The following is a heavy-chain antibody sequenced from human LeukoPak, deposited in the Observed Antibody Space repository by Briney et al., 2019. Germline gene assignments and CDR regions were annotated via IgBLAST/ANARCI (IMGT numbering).Heavy chain of an antibody. CDR3: VRDLGQNFDY. Sequence: ASVKVSCKASGYTFTAYAMHWVRQAPGQRLEWMGGINAGNGSTKYSQKFQGRVTITRNTSANIAYIELSSLRSEDTAVYYCVRDLGQNFDYWGQGTLVIVSS. V-gene: IGHV1-3*01. CDR2: INAGNGST. J-gene: IGHJ4*02. CDR1: GYTFTAYA.